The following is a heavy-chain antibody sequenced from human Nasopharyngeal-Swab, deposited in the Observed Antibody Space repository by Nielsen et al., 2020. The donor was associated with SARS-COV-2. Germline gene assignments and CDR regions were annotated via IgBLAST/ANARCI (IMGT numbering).Heavy chain of an antibody. CDR1: GYTFTGYY. Sequence: ASVKVSCKASGYTFTGYYMHWVRQAPGQGLEWMGWMNPNSGNTGYAQKFQGRVTMTRNTSISTAYMELSSLRSEDTAVYYCAREGTYCSGGSCRHYYYMDVWGKGTTVTVSS. J-gene: IGHJ6*03. CDR2: MNPNSGNT. CDR3: AREGTYCSGGSCRHYYYMDV. D-gene: IGHD2-15*01. V-gene: IGHV1-8*02.